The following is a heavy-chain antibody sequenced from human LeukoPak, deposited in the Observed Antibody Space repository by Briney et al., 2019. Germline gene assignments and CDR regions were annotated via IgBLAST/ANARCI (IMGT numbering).Heavy chain of an antibody. CDR3: AREGYSDSNAFDI. J-gene: IGHJ3*02. Sequence: SETLSLTCTVSGGSLSSGYWGWMRQSPGRGLEWIGYIHRSGTTKYNTSLKSRVTISVDTSKNQFSLKLSSVTAADTAVYYCAREGYSDSNAFDIWGQGTMVTVSS. D-gene: IGHD1-26*01. CDR1: GGSLSSGY. V-gene: IGHV4-59*12. CDR2: IHRSGTT.